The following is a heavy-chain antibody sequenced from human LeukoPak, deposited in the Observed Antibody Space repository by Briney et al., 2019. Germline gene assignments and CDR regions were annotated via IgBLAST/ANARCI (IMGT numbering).Heavy chain of an antibody. CDR2: INHRGDT. CDR3: ARGPTISETGYFDS. J-gene: IGHJ4*03. D-gene: IGHD1-1*01. CDR1: GGSFSAYY. Sequence: SETLSLTCAVYGGSFSAYYWSWIRQSPGKGLEWIAEINHRGDTNYNPSVKSRVSISVDTSKNQFSLKVTSLTAADTAVYYCARGPTISETGYFDSWGQGTLVTVSS. V-gene: IGHV4-34*01.